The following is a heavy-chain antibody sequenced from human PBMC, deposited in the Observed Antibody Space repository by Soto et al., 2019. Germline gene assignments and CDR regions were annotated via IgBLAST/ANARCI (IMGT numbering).Heavy chain of an antibody. CDR1: GYTFTSYG. CDR2: ISAYNGNT. CDR3: ARVEYSSSWSYLGDAFDI. V-gene: IGHV1-18*04. Sequence: GASVKVSCKASGYTFTSYGISWVRQAPGQGLEWMGWISAYNGNTNYAQKLQGRVTMTTDTSTSTAYMELRSLRSDDTAVYYCARVEYSSSWSYLGDAFDIWGQGTIVRVS. J-gene: IGHJ3*02. D-gene: IGHD6-13*01.